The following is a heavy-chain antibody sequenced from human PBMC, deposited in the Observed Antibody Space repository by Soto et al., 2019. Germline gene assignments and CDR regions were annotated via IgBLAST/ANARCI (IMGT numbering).Heavy chain of an antibody. CDR3: ARVRGGSCSGATCYGAFDI. CDR2: ITNTGGST. D-gene: IGHD2-15*01. V-gene: IGHV3-23*01. J-gene: IGHJ3*02. Sequence: GGSLRLSCAGSGFSFSSHAVSWVRQAPGKGLECVSSITNTGGSTYYADSVKGRFTISRDNSKNTVYLQMNSLRAEDTAVYSCARVRGGSCSGATCYGAFDIWGQGTMVTVSS. CDR1: GFSFSSHA.